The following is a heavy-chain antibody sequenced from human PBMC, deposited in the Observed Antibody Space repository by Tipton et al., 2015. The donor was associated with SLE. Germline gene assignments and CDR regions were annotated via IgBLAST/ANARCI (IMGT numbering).Heavy chain of an antibody. V-gene: IGHV3-49*04. CDR2: IKSKDYGGTP. CDR3: TRMTCSGGACPDES. D-gene: IGHD2-15*01. CDR1: GFSFGDYA. J-gene: IGHJ5*02. Sequence: SLRLSCTASGFSFGDYAMSWVRQAPGKGLERVGFIKSKDYGGTPEYAASVRGRFTISRDEFKSIAFLQMNGLKTEDTAIYYCTRMTCSGGACPDESWGPATLVSVSS.